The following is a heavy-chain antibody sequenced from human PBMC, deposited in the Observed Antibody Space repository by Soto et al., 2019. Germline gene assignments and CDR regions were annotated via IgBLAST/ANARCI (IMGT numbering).Heavy chain of an antibody. Sequence: GASVKVSCKASGYTFTGYYMHWVRQAPGQGLEWMGWINPNSGGTNYAQKFQGRVTMTRDTSISTAYMELSRLRSDDTAVYYCARDPPYSSGWYEGGYWGQGTPVTVSS. V-gene: IGHV1-2*02. CDR1: GYTFTGYY. CDR3: ARDPPYSSGWYEGGY. D-gene: IGHD6-19*01. J-gene: IGHJ4*02. CDR2: INPNSGGT.